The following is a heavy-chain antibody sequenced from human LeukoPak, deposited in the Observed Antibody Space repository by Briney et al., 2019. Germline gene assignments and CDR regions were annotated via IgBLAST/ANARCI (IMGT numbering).Heavy chain of an antibody. J-gene: IGHJ4*02. CDR3: ASPGSSGRIHFDY. CDR1: GYAFTSYY. D-gene: IGHD6-19*01. Sequence: ASVKVSCKASGYAFTSYYMHWVRQAPGQGLEWMGIINPSGGSTSYAQKFQGRVTMTRDTSTSTVYMELSSLRSEDTAVYYCASPGSSGRIHFDYWGQGTLVTVSS. V-gene: IGHV1-46*01. CDR2: INPSGGST.